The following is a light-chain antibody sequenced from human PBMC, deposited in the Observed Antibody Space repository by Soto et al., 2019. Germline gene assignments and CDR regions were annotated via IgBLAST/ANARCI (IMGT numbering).Light chain of an antibody. J-gene: IGKJ4*01. CDR2: DAS. Sequence: EIVLTQSPATLSLSPGERATLSCRASQSVSSYLGWYQQKPGQAPRLLIYDASNRATGIPARFSGSGSGTDFTLTISSLEPEDFEVYYCQQRSNWPLTLGGGTKVDI. V-gene: IGKV3-11*01. CDR3: QQRSNWPLT. CDR1: QSVSSY.